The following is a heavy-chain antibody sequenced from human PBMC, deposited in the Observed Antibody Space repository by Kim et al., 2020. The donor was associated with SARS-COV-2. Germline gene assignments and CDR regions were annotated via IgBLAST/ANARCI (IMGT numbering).Heavy chain of an antibody. J-gene: IGHJ6*02. CDR1: GGTFSSYA. V-gene: IGHV1-69*13. Sequence: SVKVSCKASGGTFSSYAISWVRQAPGQGLEWMGGIIPIFGTANYAQKFQGRVTITADESTSTAYMELSSLRSEDTAVYYCARDAIAAKYYYYYGMDVWGQGTTVTVSS. D-gene: IGHD6-6*01. CDR3: ARDAIAAKYYYYYGMDV. CDR2: IIPIFGTA.